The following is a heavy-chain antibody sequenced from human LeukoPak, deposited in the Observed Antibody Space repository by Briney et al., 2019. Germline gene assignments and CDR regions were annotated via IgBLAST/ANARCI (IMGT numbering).Heavy chain of an antibody. J-gene: IGHJ4*02. V-gene: IGHV3-48*03. Sequence: GGSLRLSCAASGFTFSSCEMNWVRQAPGKGLEWVSYISSSGSTIYYADSVKGRFTISRDNAKNSLYLQMNSLRAEDTAVYYCAREMATIVNQFDYWGQGTLVTVSS. D-gene: IGHD5-24*01. CDR3: AREMATIVNQFDY. CDR2: ISSSGSTI. CDR1: GFTFSSCE.